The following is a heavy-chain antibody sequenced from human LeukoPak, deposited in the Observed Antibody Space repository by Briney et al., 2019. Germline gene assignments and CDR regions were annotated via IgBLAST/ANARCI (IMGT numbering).Heavy chain of an antibody. CDR2: IIPIFGTA. D-gene: IGHD1-1*01. J-gene: IGHJ4*02. CDR1: GGTFSSYA. CDR3: ARNVDGTTGADY. V-gene: IGHV1-69*13. Sequence: ASVKVSCKASGGTFSSYAISWARQAPGQGLEWMGGIIPIFGTANCAQKFQGRVTITADESTSTAYMELSSLRSEDTAVYYCARNVDGTTGADYWGQGTLVTVSS.